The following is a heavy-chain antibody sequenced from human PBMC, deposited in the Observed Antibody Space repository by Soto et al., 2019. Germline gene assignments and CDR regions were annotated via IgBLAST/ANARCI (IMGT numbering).Heavy chain of an antibody. J-gene: IGHJ6*03. CDR2: IKQDGSEK. Sequence: EAQLVESGGGLVQPGGSLRLSCAASGFTFSTCWVTWVRQAPGKGLEWVANIKQDGSEKYYVDSVKGRFTISRDNAENSLYLQMNNLRDEDTAVYYCTRGGASRYYHMDVWGKGTTVTVSS. CDR3: TRGGASRYYHMDV. D-gene: IGHD3-16*01. CDR1: GFTFSTCW. V-gene: IGHV3-7*01.